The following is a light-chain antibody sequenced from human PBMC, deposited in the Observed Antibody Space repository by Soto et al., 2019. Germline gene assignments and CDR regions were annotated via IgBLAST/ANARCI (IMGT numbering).Light chain of an antibody. J-gene: IGKJ2*01. V-gene: IGKV3-15*01. Sequence: EIVMTQSPATLSVSPGEKATLSCRASQSVSSNLDWYQQKPGQAPRLLIYGASTRATGIPARFSGSGSGTEFTLTISSLQSEDFAVYYCQQYNNWPPYTFGQGTKVDIK. CDR2: GAS. CDR1: QSVSSN. CDR3: QQYNNWPPYT.